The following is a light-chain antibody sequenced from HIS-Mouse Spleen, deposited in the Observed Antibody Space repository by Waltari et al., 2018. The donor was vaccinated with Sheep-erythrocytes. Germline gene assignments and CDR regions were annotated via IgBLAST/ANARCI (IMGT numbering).Light chain of an antibody. CDR1: QGISSA. CDR2: DAS. CDR3: QQFNNYPRT. V-gene: IGKV1D-13*01. J-gene: IGKJ1*01. Sequence: AIQLTQSPYSLSASVGDTVTITCRASQGISSALAWYQQKPGKAPKLLIYDASSLESGVPSRFSGSGSGTDFTLTISSLQPEDFATYYCQQFNNYPRTFGQGTKVEIK.